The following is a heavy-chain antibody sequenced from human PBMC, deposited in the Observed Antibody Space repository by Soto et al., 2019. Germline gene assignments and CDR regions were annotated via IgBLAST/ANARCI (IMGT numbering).Heavy chain of an antibody. J-gene: IGHJ4*02. CDR3: TQLAPPSGIFDY. CDR1: GFSLSTRRMA. Sequence: SGPTLVNPTQTLTLTCSFSGFSLSTRRMAVGWIRQPPGKALEWLAVIYWDDDERYSPSLKSRLTITKDTSKNQVVLTMTNMDPVDTATYFCTQLAPPSGIFDYWGQGTLVTVSS. D-gene: IGHD1-1*01. V-gene: IGHV2-5*02. CDR2: IYWDDDE.